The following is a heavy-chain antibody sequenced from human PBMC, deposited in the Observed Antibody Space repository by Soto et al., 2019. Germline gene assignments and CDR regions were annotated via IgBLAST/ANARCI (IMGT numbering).Heavy chain of an antibody. CDR3: ARAISGYVT. Sequence: QVQVVQSGAEVKKAGASVKVSCKASGITYTTYAIHWVRQAPGQGLEWMGWINTGNGNTRYSQRFQGRVTLTTDTSARTDYMNLSSLTSEDTAVYYCARAISGYVTWGQGTLITVSS. CDR2: INTGNGNT. D-gene: IGHD5-12*01. J-gene: IGHJ5*02. V-gene: IGHV1-3*04. CDR1: GITYTTYA.